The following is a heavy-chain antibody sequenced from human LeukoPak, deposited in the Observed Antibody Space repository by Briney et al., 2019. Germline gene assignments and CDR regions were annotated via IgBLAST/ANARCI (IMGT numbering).Heavy chain of an antibody. CDR1: GFTFSASG. V-gene: IGHV3-30*02. CDR2: IRDDGTNE. Sequence: GGSLRLSCATSGFTFSASGMHWVRQAPGKGLEGVAFIRDDGTNEYYTDSVKGRFTISRDNSKSTLYLQMNSLRPDDTAVYYCAKGQERSFLASWGQGTLVTVSS. J-gene: IGHJ4*02. D-gene: IGHD6-19*01. CDR3: AKGQERSFLAS.